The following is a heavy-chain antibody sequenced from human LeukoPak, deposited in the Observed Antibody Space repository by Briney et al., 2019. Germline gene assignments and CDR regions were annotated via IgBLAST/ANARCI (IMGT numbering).Heavy chain of an antibody. V-gene: IGHV4-4*07. CDR3: ARLKFYDSTGYSPGYYMDV. Sequence: SETLSLTCTVSGGSIISNYWSRIRQSAGTGLEWIGRIYGSGITDYNPSLKSRVTMSLDTSRKQFSLWLTSVTAADTAVYYCARLKFYDSTGYSPGYYMDVWGKGTTVSVFS. D-gene: IGHD3-22*01. J-gene: IGHJ6*03. CDR2: IYGSGIT. CDR1: GGSIISNY.